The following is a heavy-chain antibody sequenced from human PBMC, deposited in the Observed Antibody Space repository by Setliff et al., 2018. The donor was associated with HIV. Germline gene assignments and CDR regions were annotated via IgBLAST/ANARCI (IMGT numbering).Heavy chain of an antibody. CDR1: GVSISNYY. D-gene: IGHD3-22*01. CDR3: ASRVYYYDSNNFLREEGFDP. V-gene: IGHV4-59*08. J-gene: IGHJ5*02. CDR2: MYYSGNT. Sequence: SETLSLTCTVSGVSISNYYWSWIRQPPGKGLEWIGYMYYSGNTYYNPSLKSRVTISIDTSKNQFSLNLTSVTAADTAVYYCASRVYYYDSNNFLREEGFDPWGQGTLVTVSS.